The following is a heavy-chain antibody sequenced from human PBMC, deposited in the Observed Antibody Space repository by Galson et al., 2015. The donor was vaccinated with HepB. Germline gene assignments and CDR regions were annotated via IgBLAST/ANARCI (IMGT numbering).Heavy chain of an antibody. CDR2: ISYDGNNK. Sequence: SLRLSCAVSGFTFSSYAMHWVRQAPGKGLEWVAVISYDGNNKYYGDSAKGRFTISRDNSKKTLHLEMNRLRAEDTAVYYCASLRLMVRGVKYDNYGMDVWGQGTTVTVSS. CDR3: ASLRLMVRGVKYDNYGMDV. CDR1: GFTFSSYA. D-gene: IGHD3-10*01. J-gene: IGHJ6*02. V-gene: IGHV3-30*04.